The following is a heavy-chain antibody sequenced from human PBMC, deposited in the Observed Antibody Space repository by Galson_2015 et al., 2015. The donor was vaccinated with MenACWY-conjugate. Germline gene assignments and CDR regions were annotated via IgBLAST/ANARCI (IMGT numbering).Heavy chain of an antibody. CDR1: GGSISSYY. CDR3: ARDGYCSGVSCYGSSMYYWFDP. V-gene: IGHV4-59*01. Sequence: SETLSLTCTVSGGSISSYYWSWIRQPPGKGLEWIGSIYYSGSTDYNPSLKSRVTISIDMSKNHFSLRLSSVIAADTAVYYCARDGYCSGVSCYGSSMYYWFDPWGQGTPVTVSS. J-gene: IGHJ5*02. CDR2: IYYSGST. D-gene: IGHD2-15*01.